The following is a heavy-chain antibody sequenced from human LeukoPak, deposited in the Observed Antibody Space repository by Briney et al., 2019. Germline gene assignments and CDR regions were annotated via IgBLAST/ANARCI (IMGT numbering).Heavy chain of an antibody. CDR2: IYTSGST. V-gene: IGHV4-4*09. CDR1: GGSISSYY. D-gene: IGHD3-10*01. CDR3: ARLWYYYGSGSYYRNHYYYYYMDV. Sequence: SETLSLTCTVSGGSISSYYWSWIRQPPGKGLEWIGYIYTSGSTNYNPSLKSRVTISVDTSKNQFSLKLSSVTATDTAVYYCARLWYYYGSGSYYRNHYYYYYMDVWGKGTTVTVSS. J-gene: IGHJ6*03.